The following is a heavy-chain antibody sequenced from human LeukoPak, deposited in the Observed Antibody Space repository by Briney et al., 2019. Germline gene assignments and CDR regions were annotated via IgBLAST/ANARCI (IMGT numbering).Heavy chain of an antibody. D-gene: IGHD1-26*01. J-gene: IGHJ5*02. CDR3: ARHRPPVGATSREVNWFDP. CDR2: IYPGDSDT. Sequence: GESLKISCKGSGYSFTNYWIGWVRQMPGKGLEWMGIIYPGDSDTRYSPSFQGQVTISADKSIRTAYLQWSSLKASDTAMYYCARHRPPVGATSREVNWFDPWGQGTLVTVSS. V-gene: IGHV5-51*01. CDR1: GYSFTNYW.